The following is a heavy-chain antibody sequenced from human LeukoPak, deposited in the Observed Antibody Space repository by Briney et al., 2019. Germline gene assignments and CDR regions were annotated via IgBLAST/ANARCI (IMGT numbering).Heavy chain of an antibody. D-gene: IGHD2-21*01. J-gene: IGHJ4*02. CDR1: GFTFSSYG. V-gene: IGHV3-33*06. Sequence: GGSLRLSCAASGFTFSSYGMHWVRQAPGKGLEWVAVIWYDGSNKYYADSVKGRFTISRDNSKNTLYLQMNSLRGEDTAVYYCAKDFRIGYSAHFDYWGQGALVTVSS. CDR3: AKDFRIGYSAHFDY. CDR2: IWYDGSNK.